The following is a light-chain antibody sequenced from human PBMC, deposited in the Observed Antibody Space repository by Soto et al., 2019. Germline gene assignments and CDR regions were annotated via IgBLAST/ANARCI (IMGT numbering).Light chain of an antibody. Sequence: DIQMTQSPSSLSASVGDRVTITCRANEDISNYLAWYQQKPGKAPKLLIYAASTLQSVVPSRFSGSGSRTGFTFTISSLQPVDVATYYCQMYNSASFSNTAPDTFGPGTK. J-gene: IGKJ3*01. CDR2: AAS. CDR1: EDISNY. V-gene: IGKV1-27*01. CDR3: QMYNSASFSNTAPDT.